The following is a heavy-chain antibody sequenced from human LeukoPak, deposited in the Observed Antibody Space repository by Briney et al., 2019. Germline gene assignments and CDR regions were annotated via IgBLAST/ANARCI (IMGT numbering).Heavy chain of an antibody. J-gene: IGHJ4*02. V-gene: IGHV1-2*02. Sequence: GASVKVSCKASGYTFTGYYMHWVRQAPGQGLEWMGWINPNSGGTNYAQKFQGRVTMTRDTSISTAYMELSRLRSDDTAVYYCARDYYYDSSGYYDYWGQGTLVTVSS. D-gene: IGHD3-22*01. CDR1: GYTFTGYY. CDR3: ARDYYYDSSGYYDY. CDR2: INPNSGGT.